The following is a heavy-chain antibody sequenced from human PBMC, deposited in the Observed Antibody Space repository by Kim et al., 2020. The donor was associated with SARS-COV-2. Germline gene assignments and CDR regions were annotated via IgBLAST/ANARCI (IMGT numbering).Heavy chain of an antibody. CDR1: GGSFSGYY. V-gene: IGHV4-34*01. D-gene: IGHD6-13*01. Sequence: SETLSLTCAVYGGSFSGYYWSWIRQPPGKGLEWIGEINHSGSTNYNPSLKSRVTISVDTSKNQFSLKLSSVTAADTAVYYCARGRYSSPIRYYYGMDVWGQGTTVTVSS. J-gene: IGHJ6*02. CDR2: INHSGST. CDR3: ARGRYSSPIRYYYGMDV.